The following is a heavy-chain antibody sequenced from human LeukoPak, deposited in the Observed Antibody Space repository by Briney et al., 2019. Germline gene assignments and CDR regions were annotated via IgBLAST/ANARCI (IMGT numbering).Heavy chain of an antibody. D-gene: IGHD3-9*01. V-gene: IGHV3-48*03. Sequence: AGGSLRRPCAASGFTFSSYEMNWVRQAPGKGLEWVSYISSSGSTIYYADSVKGRFTISRDNAKNSLYLQMNSLRAEDTAVYYCARDRRYFDRLPTPDDAFDIWGQGTMVTVSS. CDR2: ISSSGSTI. CDR1: GFTFSSYE. CDR3: ARDRRYFDRLPTPDDAFDI. J-gene: IGHJ3*02.